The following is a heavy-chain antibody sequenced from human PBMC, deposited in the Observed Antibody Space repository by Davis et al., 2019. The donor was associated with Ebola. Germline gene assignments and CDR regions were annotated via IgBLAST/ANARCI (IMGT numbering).Heavy chain of an antibody. V-gene: IGHV1-24*01. CDR1: GHTLTEIS. CDR3: ASYRWGGDLDY. Sequence: ASVKVSCKVSGHTLTEISIHWVRQAPGKGLEWMGGFDPEETETIYAQKFQGRVTMTEDTSRDTAYMELSSLRSEDTAVYYCASYRWGGDLDYWGQGTLVTVSS. CDR2: FDPEETET. D-gene: IGHD3-16*02. J-gene: IGHJ4*02.